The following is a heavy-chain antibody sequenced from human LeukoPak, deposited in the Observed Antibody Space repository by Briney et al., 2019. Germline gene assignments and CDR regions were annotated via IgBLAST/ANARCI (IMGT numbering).Heavy chain of an antibody. CDR2: ISAYNGNT. J-gene: IGHJ4*02. CDR1: GYTFTSYG. Sequence: ASVKVSCKASGYTFTSYGISWVRQAPGQGLEWMGWISAYNGNTNYAQKFQGRVTMTTDTSTSTAFMELRSLRSDDTAVYYCARRGAGYSSSWYSSDYWGQGTLVTVSS. CDR3: ARRGAGYSSSWYSSDY. D-gene: IGHD6-13*01. V-gene: IGHV1-18*01.